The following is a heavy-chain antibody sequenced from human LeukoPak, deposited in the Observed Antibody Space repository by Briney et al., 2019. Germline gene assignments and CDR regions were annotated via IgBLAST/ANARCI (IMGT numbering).Heavy chain of an antibody. CDR3: ARDRGIVVVVAATLDSYYYYGMDV. D-gene: IGHD2-15*01. V-gene: IGHV3-30*04. CDR1: GFTFSSYA. CDR2: ISYDGSNK. J-gene: IGHJ6*02. Sequence: GGSLRLSCAASGFTFSSYAVHWVRQAPGKGLEWVAVISYDGSNKYYADSVKGRFTISRDNSKNTLYLQMNSLRAEDTAVYYCARDRGIVVVVAATLDSYYYYGMDVWGQGTTVTVSS.